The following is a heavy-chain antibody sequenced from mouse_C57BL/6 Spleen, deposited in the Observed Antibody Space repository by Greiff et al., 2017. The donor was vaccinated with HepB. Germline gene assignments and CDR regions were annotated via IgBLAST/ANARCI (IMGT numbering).Heavy chain of an antibody. Sequence: EVKLQESGPELVKPGASVKISCKASGYSFTDYNMNWVKQSNGKSLEWIGVINPNYGTTSYNQKFKGKATLTVDQSSSTAYMQLNSLTSEDSAVYYCARSGTVVAKNYAMDYWGQGTSVTVSS. D-gene: IGHD1-1*01. J-gene: IGHJ4*01. CDR3: ARSGTVVAKNYAMDY. CDR1: GYSFTDYN. CDR2: INPNYGTT. V-gene: IGHV1-39*01.